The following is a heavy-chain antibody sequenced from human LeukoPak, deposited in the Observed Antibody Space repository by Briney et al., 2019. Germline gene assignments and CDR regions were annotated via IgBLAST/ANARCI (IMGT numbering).Heavy chain of an antibody. Sequence: SVKVSCKASGFTFTSSAMQWVRQARGQRLEWIGWIVVGSGNTNYAQKFQERVTITRDMSTSTAYMELSSLRSEDTAVYYCAAVPPYNWNDDAFDIWGQGTMVTVSS. CDR3: AAVPPYNWNDDAFDI. CDR1: GFTFTSSA. J-gene: IGHJ3*02. D-gene: IGHD1-1*01. V-gene: IGHV1-58*02. CDR2: IVVGSGNT.